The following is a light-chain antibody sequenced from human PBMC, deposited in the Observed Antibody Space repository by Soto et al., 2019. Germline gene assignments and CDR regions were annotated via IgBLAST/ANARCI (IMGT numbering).Light chain of an antibody. V-gene: IGLV2-14*01. CDR2: EVN. Sequence: QSALTQPASVSGSSGQSTTISCTGTSSDVGGYNYVSWYQQHPGKAPKLMIYEVNFRPSGVSNRFSGSKSANTASLTISGLQAEDEADYYCSSYTTINTLIFGGGTKLTVL. J-gene: IGLJ2*01. CDR1: SSDVGGYNY. CDR3: SSYTTINTLI.